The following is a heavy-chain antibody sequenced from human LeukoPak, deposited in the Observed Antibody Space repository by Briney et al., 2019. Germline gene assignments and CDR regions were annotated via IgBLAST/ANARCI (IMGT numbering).Heavy chain of an antibody. CDR2: MNPNSGNT. CDR3: AREEDYSYGMDV. V-gene: IGHV1-8*01. J-gene: IGHJ6*02. CDR1: GYTFTSYD. Sequence: ASVKVSCKASGYTFTSYDINWVRQATGQGLEWMGWMNPNSGNTGYAQKFQGRVTMTRNTSISTAYMELSSLRSEDTAVYYCAREEDYSYGMDVWGQGTTVTVSS.